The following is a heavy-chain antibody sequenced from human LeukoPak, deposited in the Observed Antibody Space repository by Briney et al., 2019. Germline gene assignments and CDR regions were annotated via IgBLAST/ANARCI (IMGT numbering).Heavy chain of an antibody. V-gene: IGHV4-39*07. D-gene: IGHD3-9*01. Sequence: SETLSLTCTVSGGSISSGGYYWSWIRQPPGKGLEWIGSIYYSGSTYYNPSLKSRVTMSVDTSNNQFSLKLSSVTAADTAVYYCARPDLTYGMDVWGQGTTVTVSS. CDR2: IYYSGST. CDR3: ARPDLTYGMDV. CDR1: GGSISSGGYY. J-gene: IGHJ6*02.